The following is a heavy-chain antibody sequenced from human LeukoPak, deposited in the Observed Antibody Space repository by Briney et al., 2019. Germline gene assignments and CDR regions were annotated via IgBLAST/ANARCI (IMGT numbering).Heavy chain of an antibody. J-gene: IGHJ4*02. Sequence: GGSLRLSCAVSGVTLTSAWMSWVRQAPGKGLEWVGRIKGKTAAGAPDYVASVKGRFTISRDDSKNTLFLQMNSLKTEDTAVYYCLTGDYDFWSGFYSPNHYFGYWGQGTLVTVST. CDR1: GVTLTSAW. CDR2: IKGKTAAGAP. CDR3: LTGDYDFWSGFYSPNHYFGY. V-gene: IGHV3-15*01. D-gene: IGHD3-3*01.